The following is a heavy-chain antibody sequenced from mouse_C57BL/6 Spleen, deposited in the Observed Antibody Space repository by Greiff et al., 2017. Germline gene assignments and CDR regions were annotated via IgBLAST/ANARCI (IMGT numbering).Heavy chain of an antibody. CDR1: GYTFTSYW. Sequence: VQLQQSGTVLVRPGASVKMSCKTSGYTFTSYWMHWVKQRPGQGLEWIGAIYPGNSDTSYNQKFKGKAKLTAVTSASTAYMELSSLTNEDSAVYYCTRWGTTVEEPYYFDYWGQGTTLTVSS. J-gene: IGHJ2*01. CDR2: IYPGNSDT. V-gene: IGHV1-5*01. CDR3: TRWGTTVEEPYYFDY. D-gene: IGHD1-1*01.